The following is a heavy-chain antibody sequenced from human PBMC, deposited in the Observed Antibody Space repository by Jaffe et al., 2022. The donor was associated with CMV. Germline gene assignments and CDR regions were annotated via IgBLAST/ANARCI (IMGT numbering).Heavy chain of an antibody. J-gene: IGHJ4*02. CDR1: GFPLRSYA. Sequence: EVQLLESGGGLVQPGGSLRLSCAASGFPLRSYAMGWVRQAPGQGLEWVSGISGSGANTYYAESVKGRFTISRDISKSTLYLQMNSLRAEDTAVYYCAKSLSSYGYFDYWGQGTLVTVSS. V-gene: IGHV3-23*01. D-gene: IGHD2-2*01. CDR3: AKSLSSYGYFDY. CDR2: ISGSGANT.